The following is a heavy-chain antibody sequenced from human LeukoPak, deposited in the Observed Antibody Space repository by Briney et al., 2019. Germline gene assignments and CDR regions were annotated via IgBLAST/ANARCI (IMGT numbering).Heavy chain of an antibody. V-gene: IGHV3-73*01. CDR3: TRYLIDY. CDR2: IRSRTSDYAT. Sequence: GGSLRLSCAASGFSFSEAAIHWVRQASGKGLEWVGRIRSRTSDYATAYAASVKGRFTISRDDSKNTAFLQMNSLRTEDTAVYYCTRYLIDYWGQGTLVTVSS. CDR1: GFSFSEAA. J-gene: IGHJ4*02.